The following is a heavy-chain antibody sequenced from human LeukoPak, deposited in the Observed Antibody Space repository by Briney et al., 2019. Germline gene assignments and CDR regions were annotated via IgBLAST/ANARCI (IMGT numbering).Heavy chain of an antibody. Sequence: SETLSLTCTASGGSISSYYWSWIRQPPGKGLEWIGYIYYSGSTNYNPSLKSRVTISVDTSKNQFSLKLSSVTAADTAVYYCARTWPRHFAFDIWGQGTMVTVSS. J-gene: IGHJ3*02. V-gene: IGHV4-59*01. CDR3: ARTWPRHFAFDI. CDR2: IYYSGST. CDR1: GGSISSYY. D-gene: IGHD3-3*02.